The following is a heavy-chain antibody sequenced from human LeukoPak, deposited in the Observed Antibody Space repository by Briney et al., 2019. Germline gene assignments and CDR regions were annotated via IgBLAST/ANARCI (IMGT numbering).Heavy chain of an antibody. CDR1: GFTFSSYS. Sequence: PGGSLRLSCAASGFTFSSYSMNWVRQAPGKGLEWVSSISSSSSYIYHADSVKGRFTISRDNAKNSLYLQMNSLRAEDTAVYYCARDGYSYGYYGMDVWGQGTTVTVSS. V-gene: IGHV3-21*01. D-gene: IGHD5-18*01. CDR3: ARDGYSYGYYGMDV. CDR2: ISSSSSYI. J-gene: IGHJ6*02.